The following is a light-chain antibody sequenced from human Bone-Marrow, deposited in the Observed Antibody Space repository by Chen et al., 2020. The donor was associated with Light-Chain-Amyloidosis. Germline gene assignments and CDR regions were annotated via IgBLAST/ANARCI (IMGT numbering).Light chain of an antibody. J-gene: IGKJ4*01. CDR1: QTISSNY. Sequence: EIVLTQSPGTLSLSPGEGANLSCRASQTISSNYLTWYQQKFGQAPRLLIYGSSSRATGIPDSVAGSGSGTAFTLTINRLEPEDFAMYDCQQYGTSPLTFGGGTKVEIK. V-gene: IGKV3-20*01. CDR3: QQYGTSPLT. CDR2: GSS.